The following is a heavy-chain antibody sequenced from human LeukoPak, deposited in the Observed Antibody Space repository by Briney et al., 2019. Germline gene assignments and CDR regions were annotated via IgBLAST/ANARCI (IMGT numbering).Heavy chain of an antibody. CDR2: IYYSGSI. CDR1: SGSISSRSNY. CDR3: ARADRRDGYNYPSFGY. V-gene: IGHV4-39*07. J-gene: IGHJ4*02. D-gene: IGHD5-24*01. Sequence: SETLSLTCTVSSGSISSRSNYWGWIRQSPGKALEWIGSIYYSGSIYYNPSLKSRVTISVDTSKNQFSLKLTSVTAADTAVYYCARADRRDGYNYPSFGYWGQGTLVTVSS.